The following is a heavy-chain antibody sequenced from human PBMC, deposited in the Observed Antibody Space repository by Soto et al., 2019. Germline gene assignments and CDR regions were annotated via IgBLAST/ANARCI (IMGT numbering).Heavy chain of an antibody. CDR3: AHRAALGVGWGTSYFAN. D-gene: IGHD1-26*01. V-gene: IGHV2-5*02. Sequence: QITLKESGPTLVKPTQTLTLTCTFSGFSLSTSGVGVGWIRQPPGKALEWLAFIYWDDDKRYSPSLKGRLAITTDTSKNQGVLTTTSRDPVDTSTAYCAHRAALGVGWGTSYFANWGQGPLLTFSS. CDR1: GFSLSTSGVG. J-gene: IGHJ4*02. CDR2: IYWDDDK.